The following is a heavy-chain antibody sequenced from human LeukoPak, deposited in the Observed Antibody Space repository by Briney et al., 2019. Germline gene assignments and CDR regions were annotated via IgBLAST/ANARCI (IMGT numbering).Heavy chain of an antibody. J-gene: IGHJ4*02. CDR3: ARAFGDNVSSAPLIDY. Sequence: GGSLRLSCAASGFIFSNYGIHWVRQAPGKGLEWVGVIWYDGSTKYNPDSVKGRFTISRDSPKNTVNLQMNRLRAEDTAVYYCARAFGDNVSSAPLIDYWGQGTLVTVSS. V-gene: IGHV3-33*01. CDR2: IWYDGSTK. CDR1: GFIFSNYG. D-gene: IGHD2-21*02.